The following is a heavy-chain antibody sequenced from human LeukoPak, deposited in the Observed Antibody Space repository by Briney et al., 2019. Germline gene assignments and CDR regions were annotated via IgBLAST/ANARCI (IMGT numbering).Heavy chain of an antibody. CDR1: GGSISSGGYY. CDR2: IYYSGST. Sequence: SETLSLTCSLSGGSISSGGYYCSWIRQHPGKGLEWIGYIYYSGSTYYNPSLKSRVSISVDTSKNQFSLKLSSVTAADTAVYYCARDRVVRTSGFAFDIWGQGTMVTVSS. CDR3: ARDRVVRTSGFAFDI. D-gene: IGHD2-21*01. V-gene: IGHV4-31*03. J-gene: IGHJ3*02.